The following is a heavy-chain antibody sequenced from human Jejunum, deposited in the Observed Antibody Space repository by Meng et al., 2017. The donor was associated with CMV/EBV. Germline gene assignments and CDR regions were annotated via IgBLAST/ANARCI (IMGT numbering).Heavy chain of an antibody. J-gene: IGHJ5*02. Sequence: TFYWSWIRQPPGKRLEWIGNVYYTGSANYNPSLKSRVTMSVDTSKNQLSLKLRSLSAADTAVYYCARGRYCANGVCYEDHNYFGPWGQGTLVTVSS. V-gene: IGHV4-59*01. CDR2: VYYTGSA. CDR3: ARGRYCANGVCYEDHNYFGP. D-gene: IGHD2-8*01. CDR1: TFY.